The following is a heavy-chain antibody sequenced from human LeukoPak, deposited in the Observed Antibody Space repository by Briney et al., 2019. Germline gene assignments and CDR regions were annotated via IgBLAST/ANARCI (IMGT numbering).Heavy chain of an antibody. Sequence: SVKVSCKASGGTFSSYAISWVRQAPGQGLEWMGRIIPILGIANYAQKFQGRVTITADKSTSTAYMELSSPRSEDTAVYYCARVGAAAGNWFDPWGQGTLVTVSS. V-gene: IGHV1-69*04. CDR1: GGTFSSYA. J-gene: IGHJ5*02. CDR3: ARVGAAAGNWFDP. CDR2: IIPILGIA. D-gene: IGHD6-13*01.